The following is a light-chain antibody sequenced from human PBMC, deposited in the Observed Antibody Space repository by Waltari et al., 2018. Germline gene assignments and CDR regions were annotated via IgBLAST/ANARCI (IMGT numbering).Light chain of an antibody. V-gene: IGKV4-1*01. Sequence: DIVMTQSPESLAVSLGERATINCKSSQSVLYSSNNNNYLAWYQQKPGQPPKLLIYWASTRESGVPDRFSGSGSGTYFTLIISSLQAEDVAVYYCQQYYRTPLTFGGGTKVEIK. CDR2: WAS. J-gene: IGKJ4*01. CDR3: QQYYRTPLT. CDR1: QSVLYSSNNNNY.